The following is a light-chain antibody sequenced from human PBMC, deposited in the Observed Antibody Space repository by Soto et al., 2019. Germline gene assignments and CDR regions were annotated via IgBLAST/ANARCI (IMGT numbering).Light chain of an antibody. V-gene: IGKV3-15*01. J-gene: IGKJ1*01. Sequence: DIVMTQSPATLSVSPGERATLSCRASQGVRNDLAWYQQRPGQAPRLLIYGATTRATGIPARFSGSGSETEFRLTISSLQSEDVAAYYCQQYKHWHQKMAFGQGTKVEI. CDR2: GAT. CDR3: QQYKHWHQKMA. CDR1: QGVRND.